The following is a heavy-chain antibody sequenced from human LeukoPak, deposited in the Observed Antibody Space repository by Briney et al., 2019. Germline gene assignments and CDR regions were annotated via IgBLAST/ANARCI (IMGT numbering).Heavy chain of an antibody. V-gene: IGHV4-30-2*01. J-gene: IGHJ5*02. CDR2: IYHSGST. CDR1: GGSISSGGYY. CDR3: ARAPDFWSGYYSNRNWFDP. Sequence: PSQTLSLTCTVSGGSISSGGYYWSWIRQPPGKGLEWIGYIYHSGSTYYNPSLKSRVTISVDRSKNQFSLKLSSVTAADTAVYYCARAPDFWSGYYSNRNWFDPWSQGTLVTVSS. D-gene: IGHD3-3*01.